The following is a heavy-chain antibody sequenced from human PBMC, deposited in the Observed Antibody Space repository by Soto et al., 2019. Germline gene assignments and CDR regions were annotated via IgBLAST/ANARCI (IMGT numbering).Heavy chain of an antibody. CDR3: ARSLDESQLRSYYDYYCMDV. CDR1: SGSICSSSYY. D-gene: IGHD2-2*01. CDR2: IYYILRT. J-gene: IGHJ6*02. Sequence: ETLSLSCPVPSGSICSSSYYCAWIRQPPGKGLEWIGSIYYILRTYYNPSIKDPVNISVATSKNQFSLKLISVNSAQTAVYDCARSLDESQLRSYYDYYCMDVWGQGTT. V-gene: IGHV4-39*01.